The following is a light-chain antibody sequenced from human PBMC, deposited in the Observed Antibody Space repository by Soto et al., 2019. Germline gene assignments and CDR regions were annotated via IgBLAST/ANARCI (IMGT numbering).Light chain of an antibody. Sequence: ELVLTQSPGTLSLSPGERATLSCTASQSIASSYLAWYQQRPGQAPRLLVSGTSTRATGIPDRFSGSGSGTDFTLTISRLEPEDFAVYHCQHYGTSPFTFGPGTKVHIK. V-gene: IGKV3-20*01. CDR2: GTS. J-gene: IGKJ3*01. CDR3: QHYGTSPFT. CDR1: QSIASSY.